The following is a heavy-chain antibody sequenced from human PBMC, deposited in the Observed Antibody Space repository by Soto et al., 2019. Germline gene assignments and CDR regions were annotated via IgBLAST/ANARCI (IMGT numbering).Heavy chain of an antibody. J-gene: IGHJ5*02. CDR3: ARDRALYYYGSGPFAP. CDR2: ISYDGSNK. V-gene: IGHV3-30-3*01. Sequence: QVQLVESGGGVVQPGRSLRLSCAASGFTFSSYAMHWVRQAPGKGLEWVAGISYDGSNKYYADSVKGRFTISRDNSKNTLYLQMSSLRAGDTAVYYCARDRALYYYGSGPFAPWGQGTLVTVSS. D-gene: IGHD3-10*01. CDR1: GFTFSSYA.